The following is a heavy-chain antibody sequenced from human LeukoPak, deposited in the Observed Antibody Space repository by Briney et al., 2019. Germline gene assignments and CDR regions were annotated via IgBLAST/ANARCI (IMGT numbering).Heavy chain of an antibody. V-gene: IGHV3-11*01. CDR2: ISSSGSTI. CDR1: GFTFSDYY. Sequence: GGSLRLSCAASGFTFSDYYMSWIRQAPGKGLEWVSYISSSGSTIYYADSVKGRFTISRDNAKNSLYLQMNSLRAEDTAVYYCARDRDAWFGELSSFDYWGQGTLATVSS. D-gene: IGHD3-10*01. CDR3: ARDRDAWFGELSSFDY. J-gene: IGHJ4*02.